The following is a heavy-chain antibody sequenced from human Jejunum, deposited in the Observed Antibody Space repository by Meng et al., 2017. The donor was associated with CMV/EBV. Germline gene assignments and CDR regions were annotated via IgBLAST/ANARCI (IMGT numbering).Heavy chain of an antibody. Sequence: QGQLEESGPGPVKPSEPLSPTCTVSGGSINSFYWSWTRHTAGKGLEWIGRIYSSGSANYNPSLKSRVTMSVDTSKNQFSLKLTSVTAADTAIYYCVRDRVYFEYWGQGTRVTVSS. J-gene: IGHJ4*02. CDR3: VRDRVYFEY. CDR2: IYSSGSA. V-gene: IGHV4-4*07. CDR1: GGSINSFY.